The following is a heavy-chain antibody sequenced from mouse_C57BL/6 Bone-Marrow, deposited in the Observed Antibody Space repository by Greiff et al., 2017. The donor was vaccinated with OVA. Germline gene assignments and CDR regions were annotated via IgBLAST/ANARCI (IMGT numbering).Heavy chain of an antibody. CDR2: IDPENGDT. V-gene: IGHV14-4*01. D-gene: IGHD2-14*01. CDR3: TRVRHYAMDY. J-gene: IGHJ4*01. Sequence: EVKLMESGAELVRPGASVKLSCTASGFNIKDDYMHWVKQRPEQGLEWIGWIDPENGDTEYASKFQGKATITADTSSNTAYLQLSSLTSEDTAVYYCTRVRHYAMDYWGQGTSVTVSS. CDR1: GFNIKDDY.